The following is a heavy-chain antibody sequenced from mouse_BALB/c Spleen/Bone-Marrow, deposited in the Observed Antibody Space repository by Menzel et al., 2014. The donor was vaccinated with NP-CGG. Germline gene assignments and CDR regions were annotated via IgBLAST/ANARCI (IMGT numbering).Heavy chain of an antibody. J-gene: IGHJ3*01. D-gene: IGHD2-3*01. V-gene: IGHV1-4*02. CDR1: GYTFTSYT. CDR2: INPSSGYT. Sequence: VQLQQPAAELARPGASVKMSCKASGYTFTSYTMHWVKQRPGQGLEWIGYINPSSGYTEYNQKFKDKTTLTADKSSSTAYMQLSSLTSEDSAVYYCARWLLRAYWGQGTLVTVSA. CDR3: ARWLLRAY.